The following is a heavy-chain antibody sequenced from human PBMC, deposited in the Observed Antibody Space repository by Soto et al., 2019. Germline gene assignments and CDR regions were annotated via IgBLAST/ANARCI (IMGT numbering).Heavy chain of an antibody. Sequence: SETQSRTCSVSGVSIGSHFWSGIRQAPGKGPELVGYIYHTVNTNYNPALKSRVTISMETSENQLSLQLSSVTAADTAVYYCARLQYTVVTAFDIWGQGTMVTVSS. J-gene: IGHJ3*02. D-gene: IGHD2-15*01. V-gene: IGHV4-59*11. CDR3: ARLQYTVVTAFDI. CDR1: GVSIGSHF. CDR2: IYHTVNT.